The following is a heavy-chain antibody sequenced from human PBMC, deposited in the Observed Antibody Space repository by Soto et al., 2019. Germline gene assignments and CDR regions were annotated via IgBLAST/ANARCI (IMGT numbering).Heavy chain of an antibody. CDR2: INPNSGGT. V-gene: IGHV1-2*04. Sequence: ASVKVSCKASGYTFTGYYMHWVRQAPGQGLEWMGWINPNSGGTNYAQKFQGWVTMTRDTSISTAYMELSRLRSDDTAVYYCARAARSPYSSSWQNWFAPWGQGTLVTVSS. J-gene: IGHJ5*02. D-gene: IGHD6-13*01. CDR1: GYTFTGYY. CDR3: ARAARSPYSSSWQNWFAP.